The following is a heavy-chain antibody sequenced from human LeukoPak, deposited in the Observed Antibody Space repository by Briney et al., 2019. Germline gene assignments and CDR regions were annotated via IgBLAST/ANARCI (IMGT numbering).Heavy chain of an antibody. CDR2: VNYIGST. V-gene: IGHV4-31*03. D-gene: IGHD4-23*01. Sequence: SQTLSLTCTVSGDSINIHHHFWGWIRQHPGRGLEWIGYVNYIGSTFYNPSLKSRVIISLDTSKNQISLNLTTVTAADTAVYYCAREGGNFDFDYWGQGTLVTVSS. CDR1: GDSINIHHHF. CDR3: AREGGNFDFDY. J-gene: IGHJ4*02.